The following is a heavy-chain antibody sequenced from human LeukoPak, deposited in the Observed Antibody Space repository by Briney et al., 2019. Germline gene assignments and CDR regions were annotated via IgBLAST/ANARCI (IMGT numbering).Heavy chain of an antibody. Sequence: ASVKVSCKASGYTFTGYYMHWVRQAPGQGLEWMGWINPNSGGTNYAQKFQGRVTMTRDTSISTAYMELSRLRSDDTAVYYCARVRGGIAAAGTNLYFDYWGQGTLVTVSS. CDR2: INPNSGGT. CDR3: ARVRGGIAAAGTNLYFDY. V-gene: IGHV1-2*02. J-gene: IGHJ4*02. D-gene: IGHD6-13*01. CDR1: GYTFTGYY.